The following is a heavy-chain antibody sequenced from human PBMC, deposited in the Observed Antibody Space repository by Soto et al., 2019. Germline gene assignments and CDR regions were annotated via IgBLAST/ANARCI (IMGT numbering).Heavy chain of an antibody. CDR3: AKLSCTSSTCYFPGWFDP. CDR2: VYYSGSS. D-gene: IGHD2-2*01. CDR1: GDSISGGASF. Sequence: QVQLQESGPGLVKPSETLSLTCTVSGDSISGGASFWSWIRQPPGKGLGWMANVYYSGSSYYNPSLKSRLTISVDTTKNQFSLQLKSMTAADTAVYYCAKLSCTSSTCYFPGWFDPWGQGTLVTVSS. V-gene: IGHV4-31*03. J-gene: IGHJ5*02.